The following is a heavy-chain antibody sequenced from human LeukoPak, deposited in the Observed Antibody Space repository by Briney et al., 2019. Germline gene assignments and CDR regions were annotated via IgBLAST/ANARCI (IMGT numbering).Heavy chain of an antibody. V-gene: IGHV4-39*01. D-gene: IGHD6-19*01. Sequence: PSETLSLTCIVSGASVTSSSYYWGWIRQPPGKGLEWIGIIYYSGSTYYNPSLKSRVTISVDTSKNQFSLKLSSVTAADTAVYYCARSSRAVAGTLDYWGQGTLVTVSS. J-gene: IGHJ4*02. CDR1: GASVTSSSYY. CDR3: ARSSRAVAGTLDY. CDR2: IYYSGST.